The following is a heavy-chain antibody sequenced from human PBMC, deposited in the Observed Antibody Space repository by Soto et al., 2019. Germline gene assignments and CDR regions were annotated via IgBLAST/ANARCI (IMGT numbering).Heavy chain of an antibody. J-gene: IGHJ4*02. CDR1: GFTFSSYA. D-gene: IGHD3-22*01. Sequence: GGSLRLSCAASGFTFSSYALSWVRQAPGKGLEWVSAISGSGGSTYYADSVKGRFTISRDNSKNTLYLQMNSLRAEDTAVYYCAKGGVDYYDSSGYYYPYFDYWGQGTLVTVSS. V-gene: IGHV3-23*01. CDR3: AKGGVDYYDSSGYYYPYFDY. CDR2: ISGSGGST.